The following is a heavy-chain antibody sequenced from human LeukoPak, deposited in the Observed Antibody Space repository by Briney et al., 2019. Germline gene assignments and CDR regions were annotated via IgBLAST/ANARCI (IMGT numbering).Heavy chain of an antibody. CDR1: GFTFSSYW. CDR2: IKSDGSST. V-gene: IGHV3-74*01. Sequence: GGSLRLSCVASGFTFSSYWMHWVRQAPGKGLVWVSRIKSDGSSTSYAGFVKGRFTISRDNSKNTLYLQMSGLRADDTAVYYCAKRYNYGLDYWGQGTLVTVSS. D-gene: IGHD5-18*01. J-gene: IGHJ4*02. CDR3: AKRYNYGLDY.